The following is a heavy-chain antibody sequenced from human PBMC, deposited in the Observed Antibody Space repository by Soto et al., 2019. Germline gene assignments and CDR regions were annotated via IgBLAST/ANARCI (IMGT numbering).Heavy chain of an antibody. D-gene: IGHD3-10*01. CDR3: ARNVGSSGSSRWFDT. V-gene: IGHV3-33*01. J-gene: IGHJ5*02. Sequence: QVQLVESGGGVVQPGRSLTLSCVASGFTLSNYGMHWVRQAPGKGLEWVAVIWYDGTSTYSADSVKGRFSISRDNSKNTLSLQISSLRAEDTAVYYCARNVGSSGSSRWFDTWGQGTLVTVSS. CDR2: IWYDGTST. CDR1: GFTLSNYG.